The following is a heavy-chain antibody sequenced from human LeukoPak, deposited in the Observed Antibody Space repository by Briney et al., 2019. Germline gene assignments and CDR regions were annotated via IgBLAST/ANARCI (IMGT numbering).Heavy chain of an antibody. Sequence: GASVNVSCRASGYTFTDYYMHWVRQAAGQGLEWMGWINPNSATNYAQKFQGRVTMTRDTPTSTAYMELSRLTSDDMAVYYCSRGEVDGPDFDYWGQGTLVTVSS. J-gene: IGHJ4*02. CDR3: SRGEVDGPDFDY. CDR1: GYTFTDYY. V-gene: IGHV1-2*02. CDR2: INPNSAT. D-gene: IGHD1-26*01.